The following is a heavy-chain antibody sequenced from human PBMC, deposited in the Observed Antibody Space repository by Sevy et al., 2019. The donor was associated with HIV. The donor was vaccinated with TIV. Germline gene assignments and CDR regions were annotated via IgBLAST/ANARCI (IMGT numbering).Heavy chain of an antibody. D-gene: IGHD2-2*01. Sequence: GGSLRLSCAASGFTFSSYAMSWVRQAPGKGLEWVSAISGSGGCIYYADSVKGRFTISRDNSKNTLYLQMNSLRAEDTAVYYCAKDRYIVVVPSATEGFDYWGQGTLVTVSS. CDR3: AKDRYIVVVPSATEGFDY. V-gene: IGHV3-23*01. J-gene: IGHJ4*02. CDR1: GFTFSSYA. CDR2: ISGSGGCI.